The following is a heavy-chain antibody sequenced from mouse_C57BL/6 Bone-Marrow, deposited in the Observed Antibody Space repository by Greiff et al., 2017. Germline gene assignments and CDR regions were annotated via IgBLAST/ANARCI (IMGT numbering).Heavy chain of an antibody. J-gene: IGHJ3*01. Sequence: VQLQQSGAELMKPGASVKLSCKATGYTFTGYWIAWVKQRPGHGLEWIGEILPGSGSTNYNEKFKGKATFTADTSSNTAYMQLSSLTTEDSAIFFCARGIYYYGSSYGWFAYWGQGTLVTVSA. CDR1: GYTFTGYW. CDR2: ILPGSGST. CDR3: ARGIYYYGSSYGWFAY. D-gene: IGHD1-1*01. V-gene: IGHV1-9*01.